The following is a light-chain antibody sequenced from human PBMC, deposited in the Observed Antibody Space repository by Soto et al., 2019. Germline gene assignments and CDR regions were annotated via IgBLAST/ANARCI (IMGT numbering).Light chain of an antibody. CDR2: SAF. CDR1: SSNIGSNT. CDR3: ATWDDSLNGPV. Sequence: QSVLTQPPSTSGTPGQGVTISCSGSSSNIGSNTVNWYQQLPRTAPKLLIHSAFNRPSGVPDRFSGSKSGSSASLATSGRQSVDEADYYCATWDDSLNGPVFGTGTKLTVL. J-gene: IGLJ1*01. V-gene: IGLV1-44*01.